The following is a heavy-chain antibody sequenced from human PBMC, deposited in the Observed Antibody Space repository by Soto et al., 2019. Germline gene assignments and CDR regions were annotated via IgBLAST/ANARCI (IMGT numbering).Heavy chain of an antibody. Sequence: QVQLVESGGGVVQPGRSLRLSCAASGFTFSSYAMHWGRQAPGKGLEWVAFISYDGSNKYYADSVKGRFTISRDNSKNTLYLQMNSLRAEDTAVYYCARSGVQQLVGHWFDPWGQGTLVTVSS. V-gene: IGHV3-30-3*01. CDR1: GFTFSSYA. CDR2: ISYDGSNK. D-gene: IGHD6-6*01. J-gene: IGHJ5*02. CDR3: ARSGVQQLVGHWFDP.